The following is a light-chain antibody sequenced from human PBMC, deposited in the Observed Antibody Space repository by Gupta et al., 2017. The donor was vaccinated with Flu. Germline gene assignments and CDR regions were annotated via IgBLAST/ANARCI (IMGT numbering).Light chain of an antibody. CDR3: QQYYGNPLT. Sequence: DTILPQSPAPLVVFLGAAAPHNCKSSQTVVYSSNNKNSVAWYQQKPGQPPKLLQYWASTRASGVPDRFRGSGSGTDNTLTSSSLQAEGVTVYYSQQYYGNPLTFGPETKVDIK. J-gene: IGKJ3*01. V-gene: IGKV4-1*01. CDR2: WAS. CDR1: QTVVYSSNNKNS.